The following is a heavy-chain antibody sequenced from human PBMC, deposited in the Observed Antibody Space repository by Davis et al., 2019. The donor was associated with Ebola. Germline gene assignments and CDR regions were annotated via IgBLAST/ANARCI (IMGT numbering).Heavy chain of an antibody. Sequence: GESLKISCAASTSTFIVCGMHWVRQAPGKGLEWVSFISYDGRDKSYIDTVKGRFTISRDNSKNPLFLQMTSLRPEDTAVYYCGKDPGHATAGYHMDVWGKGTTVTVSS. J-gene: IGHJ6*03. V-gene: IGHV3-30*02. CDR1: TSTFIVCG. CDR3: GKDPGHATAGYHMDV. CDR2: ISYDGRDK. D-gene: IGHD2-2*03.